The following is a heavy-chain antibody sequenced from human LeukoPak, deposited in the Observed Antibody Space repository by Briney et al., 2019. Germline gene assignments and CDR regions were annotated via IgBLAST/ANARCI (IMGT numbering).Heavy chain of an antibody. CDR1: GFTFSSSA. CDR3: GKIEWELRKGFDI. CDR2: ISGSGGST. J-gene: IGHJ3*02. D-gene: IGHD1-26*01. Sequence: PGGSLRLSCAASGFTFSSSAMSWVRQAPGKGLEWVSGISGSGGSTYYADSVKGRFTISRDNSKNTLFLQMNSLRAEDTAVYYCGKIEWELRKGFDIWGQGTMVTVSS. V-gene: IGHV3-23*01.